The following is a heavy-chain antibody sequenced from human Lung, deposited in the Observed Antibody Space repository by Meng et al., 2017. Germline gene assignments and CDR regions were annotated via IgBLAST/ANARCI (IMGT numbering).Heavy chain of an antibody. CDR1: GVSFSDYY. Sequence: VQLQHLVAGLLKPSETLSRTVVLSGVSFSDYYWSWIRQPPGKGLEWIGEINHSGSTNYNPSLESRATISVDTSQNNLSLKLSSVTAADSAVYYCARGPTTMAHDFDYWGQGTLVTVSS. CDR2: INHSGST. D-gene: IGHD4-11*01. CDR3: ARGPTTMAHDFDY. J-gene: IGHJ4*02. V-gene: IGHV4-34*01.